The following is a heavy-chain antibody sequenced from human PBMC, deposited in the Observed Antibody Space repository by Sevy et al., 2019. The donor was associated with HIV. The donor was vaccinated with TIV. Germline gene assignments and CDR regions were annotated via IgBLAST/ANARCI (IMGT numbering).Heavy chain of an antibody. CDR2: IWYDGSKK. J-gene: IGHJ4*02. Sequence: GGSLRLSCAATGFTFSSYGMHWVRQAPGKGLEWVATIWYDGSKKYYADSVNGGLTISKDNSKNTLYMQRNSLRAEDTVVYCGAGEGVPAAIGLDYWGQGTLVTVSS. V-gene: IGHV3-33*08. D-gene: IGHD2-2*01. CDR3: AGEGVPAAIGLDY. CDR1: GFTFSSYG.